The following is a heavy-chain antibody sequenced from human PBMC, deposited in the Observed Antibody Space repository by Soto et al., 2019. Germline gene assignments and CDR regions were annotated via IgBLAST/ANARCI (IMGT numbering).Heavy chain of an antibody. CDR3: ARDEDGMDV. J-gene: IGHJ6*02. CDR1: GFTFSSYG. V-gene: IGHV3-33*01. Sequence: QVQLVESGGGVVQPGRSLRLSCAASGFTFSSYGMHWVRQAPGKGLEWVAVIWYDGSNKYYADSVKGRFTISRDNSKNTLYLQMNSLRAEDTAVYYCARDEDGMDVWGQGTTVTVSS. CDR2: IWYDGSNK.